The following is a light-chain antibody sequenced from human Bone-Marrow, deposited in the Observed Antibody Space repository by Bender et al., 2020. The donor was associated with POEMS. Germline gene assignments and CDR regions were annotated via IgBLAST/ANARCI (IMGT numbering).Light chain of an antibody. J-gene: IGLJ3*02. CDR2: EVT. CDR1: SSDVGGSNY. Sequence: QSALTQPPSASGSPGQSVTISCTGTSSDVGGSNYVSWYQQHPGKAPQLMIYEVTKRPSRVPDRFSGSKSGNTASLTVSGLQAEDEADYYCSSYAGSNNWVFGGGTKLTVL. V-gene: IGLV2-8*01. CDR3: SSYAGSNNWV.